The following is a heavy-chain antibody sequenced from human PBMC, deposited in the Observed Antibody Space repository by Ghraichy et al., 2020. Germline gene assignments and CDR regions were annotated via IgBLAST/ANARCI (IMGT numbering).Heavy chain of an antibody. CDR1: GFTFSNAW. J-gene: IGHJ4*02. CDR3: TTTYYGSGSVY. Sequence: GGSLRLSCAASGFTFSNAWMSWVRQAPGTGLEWVGRIKSKTDGGTTDYAAPVKGRFTISRDDSNNTLYLQMNSLKTEDTAVYYCTTTYYGSGSVYWGQGTLVTVSS. CDR2: IKSKTDGGTT. V-gene: IGHV3-15*01. D-gene: IGHD3-10*01.